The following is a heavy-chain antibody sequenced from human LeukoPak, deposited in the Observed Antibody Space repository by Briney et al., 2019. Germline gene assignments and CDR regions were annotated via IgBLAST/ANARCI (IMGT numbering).Heavy chain of an antibody. D-gene: IGHD5-18*01. Sequence: SQTLSLTCAVSGYSISSGYYWGWIRQPPGKGLEWIGSIYHSGSTYYNPSLKSRVTISVDTSKNQFSLKLSSVTAADTAVYYCASISDGSYGLIWGQGTLVTVSS. J-gene: IGHJ4*02. V-gene: IGHV4-38-2*01. CDR3: ASISDGSYGLI. CDR1: GYSISSGYY. CDR2: IYHSGST.